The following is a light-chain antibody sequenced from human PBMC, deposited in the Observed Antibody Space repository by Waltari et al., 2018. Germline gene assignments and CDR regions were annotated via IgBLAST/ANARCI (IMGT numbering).Light chain of an antibody. V-gene: IGLV1-47*01. CDR1: SSNIGSNY. J-gene: IGLJ2*01. CDR2: RNN. CDR3: AAWDDRLSASVV. Sequence: QSVLTQPPSASGTPGQRVTIPCSGSSSNIGSNYVYWYQQLPGTAPKLLIYRNNQRPSGVPDRFSGSKSGTSASLAISGLRSEDEADYYCAAWDDRLSASVVFGGGTKLTVL.